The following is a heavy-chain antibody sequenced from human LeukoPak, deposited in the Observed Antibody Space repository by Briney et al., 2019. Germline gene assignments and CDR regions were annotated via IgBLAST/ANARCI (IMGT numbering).Heavy chain of an antibody. CDR2: ISAYNGNT. D-gene: IGHD3-9*01. Sequence: GASVKVSCTASGYTFTSYGISWVRQAPGQGLEWMGWISAYNGNTNYAQKLQGRVTMTTDTSTSTAYMELRSLRSDDTAVYYCARGHTSRYYDILTGYSKPYYFDYWGQGTLVTVSS. CDR3: ARGHTSRYYDILTGYSKPYYFDY. J-gene: IGHJ4*02. CDR1: GYTFTSYG. V-gene: IGHV1-18*01.